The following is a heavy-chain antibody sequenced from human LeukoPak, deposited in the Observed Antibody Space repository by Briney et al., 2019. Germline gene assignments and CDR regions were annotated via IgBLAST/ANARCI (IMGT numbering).Heavy chain of an antibody. V-gene: IGHV1-2*02. Sequence: VASVKVSCKASGYTFTGYYMHWVRQAPGQGLEWMGWINPNSGGTNYAQKFQGRVTMTRDTSISTAYMELSRLRSDDTAVYYCARVRSSGLQLFDYWGQGTLVTVSS. D-gene: IGHD5-18*01. J-gene: IGHJ4*02. CDR1: GYTFTGYY. CDR2: INPNSGGT. CDR3: ARVRSSGLQLFDY.